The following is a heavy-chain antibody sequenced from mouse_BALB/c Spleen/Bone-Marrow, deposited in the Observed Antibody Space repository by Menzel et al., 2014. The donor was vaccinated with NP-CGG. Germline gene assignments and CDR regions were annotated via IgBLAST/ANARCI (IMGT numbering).Heavy chain of an antibody. CDR2: INPSTGYT. V-gene: IGHV1-7*01. Sequence: SGAALAKPGASVKMSCKASCYTFTSYWMHWVKQRPGQGLEWIGYINPSTGYTEYNQRFKDKATLTADKSSSTAYMQLSSLTSEDSAVYYCARGYYGSSLVYWGQGTLVTVSA. J-gene: IGHJ3*01. CDR1: CYTFTSYW. CDR3: ARGYYGSSLVY. D-gene: IGHD1-1*01.